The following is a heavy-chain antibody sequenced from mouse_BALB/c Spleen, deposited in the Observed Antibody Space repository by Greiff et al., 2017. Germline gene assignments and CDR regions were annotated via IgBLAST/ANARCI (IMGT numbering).Heavy chain of an antibody. V-gene: IGHV1-54*03. D-gene: IGHD1-1*01. CDR1: GYAFTNYL. Sequence: VKLQESGAELVRPGTSVKVSCKASGYAFTNYLIEWVKQRPGQGLEWIGVINPGSGGTNYNEKFKGKATLTADKSSSTAYMQLSSLTSDDSAVYFCAFITTVVAPYYFDYWGQGTTLTVSS. CDR3: AFITTVVAPYYFDY. CDR2: INPGSGGT. J-gene: IGHJ2*01.